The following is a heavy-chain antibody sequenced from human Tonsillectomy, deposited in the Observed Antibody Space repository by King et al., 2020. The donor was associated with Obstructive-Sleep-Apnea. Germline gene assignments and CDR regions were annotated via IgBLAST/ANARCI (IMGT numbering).Heavy chain of an antibody. CDR1: GYTYIHYD. V-gene: IGHV1-18*01. CDR2: ISSYSGHT. D-gene: IGHD3-16*01. CDR3: ARRGDSAEHDFDY. J-gene: IGHJ4*02. Sequence: VQLVESGAEVKKPGASVRVSCKASGYTYIHYDITWVRQAPGQGLEWMGWISSYSGHTYYAQTLQGRVTMTRDTSTSTAYMDLRSLISDDTAVYYCARRGDSAEHDFDYWGQGTLVTVSS.